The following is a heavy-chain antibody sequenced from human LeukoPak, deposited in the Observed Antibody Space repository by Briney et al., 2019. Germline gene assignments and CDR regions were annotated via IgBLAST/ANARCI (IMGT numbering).Heavy chain of an antibody. V-gene: IGHV3-23*01. CDR2: ISGSGGST. CDR1: GFTFSSYA. CDR3: AKGGGYLSCSGGSCNFDY. D-gene: IGHD2-15*01. Sequence: QPGGSLRLSCAASGFTFSSYAMSWVRQAPGKGLEWVSAISGSGGSTYYADSVKGRFTISRDNSKNTLYLQMNSLRAEDTAVYYCAKGGGYLSCSGGSCNFDYWGQGTLVTVSS. J-gene: IGHJ4*02.